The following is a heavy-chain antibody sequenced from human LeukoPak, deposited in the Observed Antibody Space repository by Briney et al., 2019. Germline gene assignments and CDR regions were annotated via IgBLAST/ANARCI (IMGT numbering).Heavy chain of an antibody. CDR1: GGSFSGYY. CDR2: INHSGST. J-gene: IGHJ4*02. V-gene: IGHV4-34*01. Sequence: SETLSLTCAAYGGSFSGYYWSWIRQPPGKGLEWIGEINHSGSTNYNPSLKSRVTISVDTSKNQFSLKLSSVTAADTAVYYCARGEGLSDIVVVPAANDRVYWGQGTLVTVSS. CDR3: ARGEGLSDIVVVPAANDRVY. D-gene: IGHD2-2*01.